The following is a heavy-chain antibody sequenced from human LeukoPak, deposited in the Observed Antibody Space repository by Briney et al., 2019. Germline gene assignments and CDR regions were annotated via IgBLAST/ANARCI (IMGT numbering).Heavy chain of an antibody. CDR1: GGSISSSSYY. CDR2: IYYSGST. CDR3: ARLNDILTGYYWEYYFDY. D-gene: IGHD3-9*01. V-gene: IGHV4-39*01. J-gene: IGHJ4*02. Sequence: SETLSLTCTVSGGSISSSSYYWGWIRQPPGKGLEWIGSIYYSGSTYYNPSLKSRVTISVDTSKNQFSLKLSSVTAADTAVYYCARLNDILTGYYWEYYFDYWGQGTLVTVSS.